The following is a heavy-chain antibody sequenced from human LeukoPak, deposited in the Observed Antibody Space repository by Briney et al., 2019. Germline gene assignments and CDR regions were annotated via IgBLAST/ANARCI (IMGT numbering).Heavy chain of an antibody. J-gene: IGHJ4*02. CDR1: GGSIRNYY. D-gene: IGHD3-3*01. Sequence: PSETLSLTCTVSGGSIRNYYWSWIRQPPGKGLEWIGYIYYSGSTNYNPSLKSRVTISVDTSKNQFSLKLSSVTAADTAVYYCARRLRFLEWSLDYWGQGTLVTVSS. CDR3: ARRLRFLEWSLDY. CDR2: IYYSGST. V-gene: IGHV4-59*08.